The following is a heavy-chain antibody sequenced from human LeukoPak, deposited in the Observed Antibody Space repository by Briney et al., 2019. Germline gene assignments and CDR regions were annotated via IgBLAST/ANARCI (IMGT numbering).Heavy chain of an antibody. J-gene: IGHJ4*02. V-gene: IGHV3-23*01. CDR2: ISDTGGST. CDR3: AKRGVVIRVILVGFHKQAYYFDS. CDR1: GITLSNYG. D-gene: IGHD3-22*01. Sequence: GRSLRLSCAVSGITLSNYGMSWVRQAPGKGLEWVAGISDTGGSTNYADSVKGWFTISRDNPKNTLYLQMNSLRAEDTAVYFCAKRGVVIRVILVGFHKQAYYFDSWGQGALVTVSS.